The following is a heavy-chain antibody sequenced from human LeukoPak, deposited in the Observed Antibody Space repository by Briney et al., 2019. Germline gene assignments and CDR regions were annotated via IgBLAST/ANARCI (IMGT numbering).Heavy chain of an antibody. CDR2: ISGDGGST. V-gene: IGHV3-43*02. J-gene: IGHJ4*02. CDR1: GCTFDDYA. CDR3: AKDIGSIVGGPGFWDY. D-gene: IGHD1-26*01. Sequence: GGSLRLSCAASGCTFDDYAMHWVRQAPGKGLELVSLISGDGGSTYYADSVKGRFTISRDNSKDSIYLQMNSLRTEDTALYYCAKDIGSIVGGPGFWDYWGQGTLVTVSS.